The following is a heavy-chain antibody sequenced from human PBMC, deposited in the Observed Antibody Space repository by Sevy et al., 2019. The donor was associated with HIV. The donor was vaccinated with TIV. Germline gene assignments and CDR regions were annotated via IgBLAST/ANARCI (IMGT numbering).Heavy chain of an antibody. D-gene: IGHD6-19*01. CDR1: GFTFSSYW. V-gene: IGHV3-7*03. Sequence: GGSLRLSCAASGFTFSSYWMSWVRQAPGKGLEWVANIKQDGSEKYYVDSVKGRFTISRDNAKNSLYLQMNSLGAEDTAVYYCARVSSGWYKDVWGKGTTVTVSS. CDR3: ARVSSGWYKDV. CDR2: IKQDGSEK. J-gene: IGHJ6*04.